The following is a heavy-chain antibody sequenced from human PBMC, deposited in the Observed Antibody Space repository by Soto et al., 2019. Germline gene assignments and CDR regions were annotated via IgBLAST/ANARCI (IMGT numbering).Heavy chain of an antibody. D-gene: IGHD6-13*01. Sequence: GGSLRLSCAASGFTFSSYGMHWVRQAPGKGLEWVAVISYDGSNKYYADSVKGRFTISRDNSKNTLYLQMNSLRAEDTAVYYCAKDLGGSSEDSYFDYWGQGTLVTVSS. CDR2: ISYDGSNK. V-gene: IGHV3-30*18. CDR1: GFTFSSYG. J-gene: IGHJ4*02. CDR3: AKDLGGSSEDSYFDY.